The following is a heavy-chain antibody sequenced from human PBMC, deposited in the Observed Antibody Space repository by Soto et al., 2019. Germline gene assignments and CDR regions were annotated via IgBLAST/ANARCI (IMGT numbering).Heavy chain of an antibody. CDR2: INPYSGGA. D-gene: IGHD3-10*01. Sequence: ASVKVPCKASGYTFTGYFIHWVLEAPGQGLEWMGWINPYSGGADYAQTFQGGVTMTRDTSISTVYMELSRLRFDDTAVYYCARVSGGAYYNSYLDSWGQGTVVTVSS. CDR1: GYTFTGYF. V-gene: IGHV1-2*02. CDR3: ARVSGGAYYNSYLDS. J-gene: IGHJ4*02.